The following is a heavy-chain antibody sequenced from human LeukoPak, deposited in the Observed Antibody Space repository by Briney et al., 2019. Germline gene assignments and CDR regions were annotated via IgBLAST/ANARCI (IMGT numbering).Heavy chain of an antibody. V-gene: IGHV3-11*01. J-gene: IGHJ5*02. Sequence: PGGSLRLSCAASGLTFSDYYMSWIRQAPGKGLEWVSYISSSGSTIYYADSVKGRFTISRDNAKNSLYLQMNSLRAEDTAVYYCARDLSPDANPTVSTREFDPWGQGTLVTVSS. CDR1: GLTFSDYY. D-gene: IGHD4-17*01. CDR2: ISSSGSTI. CDR3: ARDLSPDANPTVSTREFDP.